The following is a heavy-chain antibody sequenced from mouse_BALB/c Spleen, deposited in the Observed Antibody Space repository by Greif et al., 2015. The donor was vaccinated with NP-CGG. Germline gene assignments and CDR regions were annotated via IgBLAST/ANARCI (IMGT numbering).Heavy chain of an antibody. CDR2: INLYNDGT. CDR1: GHTFTSYV. D-gene: IGHD2-14*01. J-gene: IGHJ2*01. CDR3: ARRRYDLYYFDS. V-gene: IGHV1-14*01. Sequence: EVQLQQSGPELVKPGASVKMSCKSSGHTFTSYVLHWVRQKPGQGLEWIGYINLYNDGTKYNEKFKGKATLTSDKSSSTAYMELSSLTSEDSAVYYCARRRYDLYYFDSWGQGTTLTVSS.